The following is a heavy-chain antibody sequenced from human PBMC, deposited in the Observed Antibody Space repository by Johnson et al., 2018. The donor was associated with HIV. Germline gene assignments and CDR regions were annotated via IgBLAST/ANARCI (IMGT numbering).Heavy chain of an antibody. J-gene: IGHJ3*02. CDR3: ALILTERDAFDI. V-gene: IGHV3-30*19. D-gene: IGHD3-9*01. CDR2: ISYDGSNK. Sequence: QVQLVESGGGVVQPGRSLRLSCAASGFTFSSYGMHWVRQGPGKGLEWVAVISYDGSNKYYADSVKGRFTISRDNSKNTLYLQMNSLRAEDTAVYYCALILTERDAFDIWGQWTMVTVSS. CDR1: GFTFSSYG.